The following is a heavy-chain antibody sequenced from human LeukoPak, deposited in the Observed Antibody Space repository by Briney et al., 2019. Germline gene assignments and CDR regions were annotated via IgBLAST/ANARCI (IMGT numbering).Heavy chain of an antibody. Sequence: SVKVSCKASGGTFSSNAISWVRQAPGQGLDWMGGIIPLFGTANYAQKFQGRVTITADKSTSTAYLELSSLRSEDTAVYYCAKVQGQDRYCSRTICYYYYYMDVWGKGTTVAVSS. CDR2: IIPLFGTA. J-gene: IGHJ6*03. V-gene: IGHV1-69*06. CDR1: GGTFSSNA. D-gene: IGHD2-2*01. CDR3: AKVQGQDRYCSRTICYYYYYMDV.